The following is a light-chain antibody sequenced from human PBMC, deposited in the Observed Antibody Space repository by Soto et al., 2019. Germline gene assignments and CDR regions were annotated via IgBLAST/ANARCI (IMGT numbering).Light chain of an antibody. J-gene: IGLJ2*01. V-gene: IGLV1-47*01. CDR1: SSNIESNY. CDR2: RNN. CDR3: TVWDDSLRSRL. Sequence: QSVLTQPPSASGTPGQRVTISCSGSSSNIESNYVYWYQQLPGTAPRLLIYRNNQRPSGVPDRFSGSKSGTSASLAISALRSEDEADYYCTVWDDSLRSRLFGGGTKLTV.